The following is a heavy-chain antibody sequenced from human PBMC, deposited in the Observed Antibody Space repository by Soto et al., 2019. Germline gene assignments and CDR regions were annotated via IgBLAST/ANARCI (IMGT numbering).Heavy chain of an antibody. CDR2: ISYDGSNK. Sequence: GGSLRLSCAASGFTFSSYGMHWVRQAPGKGLEWVAVISYDGSNKYYADFVKGRFTISRDNSKNTLYLQMNSLRAEVTAVYYCAKERCIEVAGTFDYWGQGTLVTVSS. CDR1: GFTFSSYG. J-gene: IGHJ4*02. V-gene: IGHV3-30*18. D-gene: IGHD6-19*01. CDR3: AKERCIEVAGTFDY.